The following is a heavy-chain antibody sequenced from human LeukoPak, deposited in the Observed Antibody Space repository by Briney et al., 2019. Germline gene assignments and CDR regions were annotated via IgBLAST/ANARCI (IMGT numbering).Heavy chain of an antibody. V-gene: IGHV1-18*01. CDR3: ARERVWDSSGPPPDY. CDR1: GYTFSSYG. Sequence: ASVKVSCKASGYTFSSYGISWVRQAPGQGLEWMGWISGYNGNTNYAQKLQGRVTMTTDTSTSTAYMELRSLRSDDTAVYYCARERVWDSSGPPPDYWGQGTLVTVSS. CDR2: ISGYNGNT. D-gene: IGHD3-22*01. J-gene: IGHJ4*02.